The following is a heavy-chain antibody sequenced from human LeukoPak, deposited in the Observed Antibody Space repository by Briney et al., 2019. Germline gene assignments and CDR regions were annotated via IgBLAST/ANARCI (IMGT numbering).Heavy chain of an antibody. CDR2: IIPIFGTA. V-gene: IGHV1-69*05. J-gene: IGHJ6*03. Sequence: GSSVKVSSKASGGTFSSYAISWVRQAPGPGLEWMGGIIPIFGTANYAQKFQGRVTITTDESTSTAYMELSSLRSEDTAVYYCARMGATTYYYYMDVWGKGTTVTVSS. CDR1: GGTFSSYA. CDR3: ARMGATTYYYYMDV. D-gene: IGHD1-26*01.